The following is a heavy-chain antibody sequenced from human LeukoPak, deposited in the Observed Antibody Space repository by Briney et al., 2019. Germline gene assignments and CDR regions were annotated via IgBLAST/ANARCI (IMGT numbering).Heavy chain of an antibody. CDR2: IKQDGSEK. D-gene: IGHD2-2*01. V-gene: IGHV3-7*01. Sequence: GGSLRLSCAASGFTFSSYWMSWVRQAPGKGLEWVANIKQDGSEKYYVDSVKGRFTISRDNAKNSLYLQMNSLRAEDTAVYYCARAGQYIVVVPAARSRVDYWGQGTLVTVSS. CDR3: ARAGQYIVVVPAARSRVDY. CDR1: GFTFSSYW. J-gene: IGHJ4*02.